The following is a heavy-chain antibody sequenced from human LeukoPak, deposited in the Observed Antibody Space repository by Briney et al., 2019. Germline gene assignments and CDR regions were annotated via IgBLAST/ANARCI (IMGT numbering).Heavy chain of an antibody. CDR3: AHGVTGWKGYAEFDV. V-gene: IGHV2-5*02. Sequence: SGPTLVNPTQTLTLTCTFSGFSLRTSRVGAGWIRQSPGKALEWLAIVHGDTDQRYNPSVRSRLSISKDTSKTQVVLMMTNVDPEDTATYYCAHGVTGWKGYAEFDVWGQGTLVTVSS. CDR1: GFSLRTSRVG. D-gene: IGHD2-8*01. CDR2: VHGDTDQ. J-gene: IGHJ3*01.